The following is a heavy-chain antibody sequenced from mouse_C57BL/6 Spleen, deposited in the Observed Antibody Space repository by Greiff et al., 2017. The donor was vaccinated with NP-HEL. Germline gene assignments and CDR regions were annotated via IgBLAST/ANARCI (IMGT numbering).Heavy chain of an antibody. D-gene: IGHD3-2*02. CDR3: ARAQSYAMDY. CDR2: ISSGSSTI. Sequence: DVHLVESGGGLVKPGGSLKLSCAASGFTFSDYGMHWVRQAPEKGLEWVAYISSGSSTIYYADTVKGRFTISRDNAKNTLFLQMTSLRSEDTAMYYCARAQSYAMDYWGQGTSVTVSS. V-gene: IGHV5-17*01. J-gene: IGHJ4*01. CDR1: GFTFSDYG.